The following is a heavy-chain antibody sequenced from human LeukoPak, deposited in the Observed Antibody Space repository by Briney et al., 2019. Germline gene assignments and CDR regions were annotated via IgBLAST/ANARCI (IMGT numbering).Heavy chain of an antibody. J-gene: IGHJ4*02. CDR1: DGSISSTSYS. CDR2: IYYSGNT. V-gene: IGHV4-39*01. CDR3: ARHFRAFTMFGVVLYYFDS. Sequence: PSETLSLTCTVSDGSISSTSYSWGWNRQSPGTGLEWIGSIYYSGNTYYNPSLKSRVTISVDTSKNQFSLKVTSVTVADTAIYYCARHFRAFTMFGVVLYYFDSWGLGTLVTVSS. D-gene: IGHD3-3*01.